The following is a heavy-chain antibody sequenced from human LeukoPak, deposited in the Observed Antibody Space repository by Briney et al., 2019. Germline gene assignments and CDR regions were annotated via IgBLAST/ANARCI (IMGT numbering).Heavy chain of an antibody. CDR1: GGSISSYY. J-gene: IGHJ4*02. CDR2: IYYSGST. V-gene: IGHV4-59*01. D-gene: IGHD3-10*01. CDR3: ARGDGRGVPLYYFDY. Sequence: SETLSLTCTVSGGSISSYYWSWIRQPPGKGLEWIEYIYYSGSTNYNPSLKSRVTISVDTSKNQFSLKLSSVTAADTAVYYCARGDGRGVPLYYFDYWGQGTLVTVSS.